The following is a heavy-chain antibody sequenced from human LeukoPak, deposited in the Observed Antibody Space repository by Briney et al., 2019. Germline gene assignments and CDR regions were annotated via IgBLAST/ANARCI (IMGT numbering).Heavy chain of an antibody. CDR3: ARAGMGNDFDY. CDR1: TFTFSAYW. Sequence: GGSLRLSCAAPTFTFSAYWMSWVRQAPGKGLEWVANIEQDGSEKYYMDSVKGRFTITRDNAWNTLYLQMNSLRAEDTAVYYCARAGMGNDFDYWGQGTLVTVSS. V-gene: IGHV3-7*01. CDR2: IEQDGSEK. J-gene: IGHJ4*02. D-gene: IGHD6-13*01.